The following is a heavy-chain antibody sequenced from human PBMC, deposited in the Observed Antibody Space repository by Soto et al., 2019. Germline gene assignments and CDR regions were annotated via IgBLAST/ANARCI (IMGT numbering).Heavy chain of an antibody. V-gene: IGHV3-30-3*01. CDR3: AREITYYFDY. CDR1: GFTFSSYA. D-gene: IGHD3-10*01. Sequence: WGSLRLSCAASGFTFSSYAMHWVRQAPGKGLEWVAVISYDGSNKYYADSVKGRFTISRDNSKNTLYLQMNSLRAEDTAVYYCAREITYYFDYWGQGTLVTVSS. CDR2: ISYDGSNK. J-gene: IGHJ4*02.